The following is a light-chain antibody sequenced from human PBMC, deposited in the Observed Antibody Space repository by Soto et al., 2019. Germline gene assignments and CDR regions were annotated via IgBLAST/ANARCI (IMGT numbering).Light chain of an antibody. CDR2: DAS. CDR3: QRYDNWLTGK. CDR1: QSVSSY. J-gene: IGKJ1*01. Sequence: EIVLTQSPATLSLSPGERATLSCRASQSVSSYLAWYQQKPGQAPRLLIYDASNRATGIPARFSGGGSGTEFTLTISSLQSEDFAVYYCQRYDNWLTGKFGQGTKVDIK. V-gene: IGKV3-15*01.